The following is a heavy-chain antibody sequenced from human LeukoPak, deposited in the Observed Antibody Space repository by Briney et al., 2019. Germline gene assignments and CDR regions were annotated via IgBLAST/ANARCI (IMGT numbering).Heavy chain of an antibody. V-gene: IGHV3-21*01. J-gene: IGHJ5*02. D-gene: IGHD3-22*01. CDR2: ISSGSSYI. CDR3: VRGALYDSSGYYWFDP. CDR1: GFSFSTYT. Sequence: GGSLRLSCEASGFSFSTYTMNWVRQAPGEGLEWVSSISSGSSYIDYADSVKGRFTISRDNAKNSVYLQMNSLRAEDTAVYYCVRGALYDSSGYYWFDPWGQGTLVTVSS.